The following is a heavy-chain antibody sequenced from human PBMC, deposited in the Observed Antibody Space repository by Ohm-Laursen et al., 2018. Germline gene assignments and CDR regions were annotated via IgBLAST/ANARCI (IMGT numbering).Heavy chain of an antibody. CDR2: IKSGGTT. CDR3: TADVPGIGSGAFDY. J-gene: IGHJ4*02. V-gene: IGHV3-15*01. Sequence: SLRLSCAASGFTFTSAWMSWVRQVPGKGLEWIGLIKSGGTTDYAAPVKGRFTVSRDDSRNTLSLQMNSLKTEDTGVYYCTADVPGIGSGAFDYWGQGALVTVSS. CDR1: GFTFTSAW. D-gene: IGHD1-26*01.